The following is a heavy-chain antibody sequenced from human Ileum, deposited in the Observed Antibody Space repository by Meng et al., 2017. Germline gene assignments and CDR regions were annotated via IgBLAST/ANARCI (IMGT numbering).Heavy chain of an antibody. CDR1: GFSVSSDY. V-gene: IGHV3-66*02. Sequence: GESLKISCTASGFSVSSDYINWVRQAPGKGLEWVSVIYRGGSTYYADSVNGRFTVSRDNSKNTLFLQMNSLRVEDTAVYYCARSGFDWNDAIDSWGRGTLVTVSS. J-gene: IGHJ5*01. CDR2: IYRGGST. CDR3: ARSGFDWNDAIDS. D-gene: IGHD1-1*01.